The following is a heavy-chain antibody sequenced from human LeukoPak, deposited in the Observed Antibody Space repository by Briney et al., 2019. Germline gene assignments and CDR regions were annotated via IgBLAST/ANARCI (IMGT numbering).Heavy chain of an antibody. CDR1: GYSFSSYW. Sequence: GESLKISCKGSGYSFSSYWISWVRQMPGKGLEWMGRIDPSDSYINYSPSFQGQVTISADKSISTAYLQWSSLKASDTAMYYCARPGDGYNPYYFDYWGQGTLVTVSS. J-gene: IGHJ4*02. CDR3: ARPGDGYNPYYFDY. V-gene: IGHV5-10-1*04. D-gene: IGHD5-24*01. CDR2: IDPSDSYI.